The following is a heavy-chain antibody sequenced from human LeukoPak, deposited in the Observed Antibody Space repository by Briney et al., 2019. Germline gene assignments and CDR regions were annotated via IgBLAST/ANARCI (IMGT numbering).Heavy chain of an antibody. D-gene: IGHD5-12*01. V-gene: IGHV3-21*01. Sequence: GGSLRLSCAASGFAFSSYSMTWVRQAPGKGLEWVSSISSSSSYIYYADSVKGRFTISRDNAKNSLYLQMNSLRAEDTAVYYCARVSRGYSGYGIDYWGQGTLVTVSS. CDR2: ISSSSSYI. CDR1: GFAFSSYS. J-gene: IGHJ4*02. CDR3: ARVSRGYSGYGIDY.